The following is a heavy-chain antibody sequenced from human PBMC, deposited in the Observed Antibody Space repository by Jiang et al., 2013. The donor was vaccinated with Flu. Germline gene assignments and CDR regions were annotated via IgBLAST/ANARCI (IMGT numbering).Heavy chain of an antibody. V-gene: IGHV1-18*01. CDR1: GYTFTTYG. D-gene: IGHD6-19*01. J-gene: IGHJ4*02. Sequence: GAEVKKPGASVKVSCKASGYTFTTYGISWVRQAPGQGLEWMGWISTYNGNAYYAQKLQGRVTMTTDTSTSTAYMEMRSLRSDDTAVYYCTKVKGSGWTPDYWGQGTLVTVSS. CDR2: ISTYNGNA. CDR3: TKVKGSGWTPDY.